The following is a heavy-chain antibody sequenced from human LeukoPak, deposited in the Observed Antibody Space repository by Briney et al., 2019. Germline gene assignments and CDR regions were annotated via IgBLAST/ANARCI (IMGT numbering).Heavy chain of an antibody. Sequence: SQTLSLTCTVSGGSISSGSYYCSWIRQPAGKGVEWIGRIYTCGSTNYNPSLKSRVTISVDTSKNQFSLKLSSVTAAETAVYYCARGRAGDLGHWGQGTLVTVSS. D-gene: IGHD7-27*01. V-gene: IGHV4-61*02. CDR1: GGSISSGSYY. J-gene: IGHJ4*02. CDR2: IYTCGST. CDR3: ARGRAGDLGH.